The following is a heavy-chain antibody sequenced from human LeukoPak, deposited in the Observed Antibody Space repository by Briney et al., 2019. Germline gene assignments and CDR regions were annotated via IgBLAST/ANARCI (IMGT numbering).Heavy chain of an antibody. CDR3: ARDNSYGAFDC. CDR1: GLTLSSYW. CDR2: INSDGSST. D-gene: IGHD4/OR15-4a*01. J-gene: IGHJ4*02. V-gene: IGHV3-74*01. Sequence: GGSLRLSCAASGLTLSSYWMHWVRQAPGKGLVWVSRINSDGSSTSYADSVKGRFTISRDNAENTLYLQMNSLRAEDTAVYYCARDNSYGAFDCWGQGTLVTVSS.